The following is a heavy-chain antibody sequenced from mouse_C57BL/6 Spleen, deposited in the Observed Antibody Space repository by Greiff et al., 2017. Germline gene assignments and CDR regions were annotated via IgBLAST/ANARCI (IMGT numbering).Heavy chain of an antibody. Sequence: VQLQQSDAELVKPGASVKISCKVSGYTFTDHTIHWMKQRPEQGLEWIGYIYPRDGSTKYNEKFKGKATLTANKSSSTAYMQLNSLTSEDSAVYCCAREVYDCCCYAMDYWGQGTSVTVSS. CDR3: AREVYDCCCYAMDY. J-gene: IGHJ4*01. CDR2: IYPRDGST. V-gene: IGHV1-78*01. CDR1: GYTFTDHT. D-gene: IGHD2-3*01.